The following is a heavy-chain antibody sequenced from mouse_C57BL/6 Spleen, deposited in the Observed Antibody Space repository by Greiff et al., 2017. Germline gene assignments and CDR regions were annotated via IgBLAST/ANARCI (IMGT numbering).Heavy chain of an antibody. CDR2: IYPRSGNT. V-gene: IGHV1-81*01. Sequence: QVQLQQSGAELARPGASVKLSCKASGYTFTSSGISWVKQRTGKGLEWIGEIYPRSGNTYYNEKFKGKATLTADKSSSTAYRELRSLTSEDSAVYFCARYYGSPYYYAMDYWGQGTSVTVSS. CDR1: GYTFTSSG. D-gene: IGHD1-1*01. CDR3: ARYYGSPYYYAMDY. J-gene: IGHJ4*01.